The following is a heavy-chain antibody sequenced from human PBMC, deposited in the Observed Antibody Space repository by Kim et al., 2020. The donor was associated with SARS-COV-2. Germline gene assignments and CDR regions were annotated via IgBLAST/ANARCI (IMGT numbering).Heavy chain of an antibody. D-gene: IGHD2-15*01. CDR3: AKDEGGCSGGSCYDYFDY. CDR1: GFTFSSYG. J-gene: IGHJ4*02. CDR2: IWYDGSNK. V-gene: IGHV3-33*06. Sequence: GGSLRLSCAASGFTFSSYGMHWVRQAPGKGLEWVAVIWYDGSNKYYADSVKGRFTISRDNSKNTLYLQMNSLRAEDTAVYYCAKDEGGCSGGSCYDYFDYWGQGTLVTVSS.